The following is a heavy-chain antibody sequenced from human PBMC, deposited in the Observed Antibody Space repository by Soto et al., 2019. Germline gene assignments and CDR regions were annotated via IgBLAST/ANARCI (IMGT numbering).Heavy chain of an antibody. D-gene: IGHD4-4*01. V-gene: IGHV3-21*04. CDR3: AKDQWATVTPYYYYYGMDV. CDR2: IRGFSPYT. J-gene: IGHJ6*02. Sequence: TGGSLRLSCISSGFTFRTYTMNWVRQAPGKGLEWVSGIRGFSPYTFYAESVKGRFTISRDNAKNTLYLQMNSLRAEDTAVYYCAKDQWATVTPYYYYYGMDVWGQGTTVTVSS. CDR1: GFTFRTYT.